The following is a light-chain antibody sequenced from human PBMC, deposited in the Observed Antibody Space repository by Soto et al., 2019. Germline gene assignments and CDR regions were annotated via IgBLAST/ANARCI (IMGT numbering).Light chain of an antibody. CDR2: DVS. V-gene: IGLV2-14*03. CDR1: SSDVGAYNY. J-gene: IGLJ2*01. CDR3: SSYTRSSTLV. Sequence: QSALIQPASVSGSPGQSITISCTGTSSDVGAYNYVSWYQQHPGKAPQLMIYDVSHRPSGVSIRFSGSKSGNTASLTISGLQAEDDADYYCSSYTRSSTLVFGGGTKLTVL.